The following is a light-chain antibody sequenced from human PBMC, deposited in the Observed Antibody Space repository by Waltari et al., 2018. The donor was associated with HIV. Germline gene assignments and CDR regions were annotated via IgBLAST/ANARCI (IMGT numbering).Light chain of an antibody. Sequence: EILMTQSPPTLSLSPGERATLSCRASQSVNRDLAWYQQSPGQSPRLLIHGASTRASHIPDRFSGSGSGTEFTLTISSLQSEDFAVYYCQQRSNWPPVTFGQGTRLEI. V-gene: IGKV3-15*01. CDR3: QQRSNWPPVT. CDR2: GAS. CDR1: QSVNRD. J-gene: IGKJ5*01.